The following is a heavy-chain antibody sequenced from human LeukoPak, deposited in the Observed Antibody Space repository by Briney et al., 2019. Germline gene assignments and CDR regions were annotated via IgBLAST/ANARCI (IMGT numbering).Heavy chain of an antibody. D-gene: IGHD1-26*01. CDR1: WDSISAYY. V-gene: IGHV4-59*08. Sequence: SETLSPTCTVSWDSISAYYWSLVPQPPGKGLEWVAFVHKTGSINYNPSLKSRATISMDTSNSQLSLHVNSVTAADTAVYYCTKYGGSPANCFDSWGPGTLVTVSP. J-gene: IGHJ4*02. CDR3: TKYGGSPANCFDS. CDR2: VHKTGSI.